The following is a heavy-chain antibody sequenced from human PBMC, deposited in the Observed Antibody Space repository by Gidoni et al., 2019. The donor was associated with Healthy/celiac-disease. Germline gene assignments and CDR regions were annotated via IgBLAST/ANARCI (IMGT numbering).Heavy chain of an antibody. CDR1: GFTFSSYS. D-gene: IGHD3-10*01. CDR3: ARTLLWFGEYYYGMDV. Sequence: EVQLVESGGGLVKPGGSLRLSCAASGFTFSSYSMNWVRQAPGKGLEWVSSISSSSSYIYYADSVKGRFTISRDNAKNSLYLQMNSLRAEDTAVYYCARTLLWFGEYYYGMDVWGQGTTVTVSS. V-gene: IGHV3-21*01. CDR2: ISSSSSYI. J-gene: IGHJ6*02.